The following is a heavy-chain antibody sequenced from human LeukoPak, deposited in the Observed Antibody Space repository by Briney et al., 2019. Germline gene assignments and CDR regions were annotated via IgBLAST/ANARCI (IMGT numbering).Heavy chain of an antibody. CDR2: IYSGGST. CDR3: ARDSRAMGIAARPYYYYYYGMDV. D-gene: IGHD6-6*01. V-gene: IGHV3-53*01. Sequence: GGSLRLSCAASGFTVSSNYMSWVRQAPGKGLEWVSVIYSGGSTYYADSVKGRFTISRDNSKNTLYLQMNSLRAEDTAVYYCARDSRAMGIAARPYYYYYYGMDVWAKGPRSPSP. J-gene: IGHJ6*02. CDR1: GFTVSSNY.